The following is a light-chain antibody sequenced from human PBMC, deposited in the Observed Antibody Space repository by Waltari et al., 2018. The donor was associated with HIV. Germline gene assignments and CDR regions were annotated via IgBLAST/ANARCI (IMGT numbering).Light chain of an antibody. J-gene: IGLJ1*01. Sequence: QSALTPPASVSGSPGQSIIISCAGTSSDVGCYNYHHWSQTPPGNPPKLIIYEVSNRRSGVSNRFSGSKSGNTASLTISGLQAEDEADYYCSSYTSSSTYVFGTGTKVTVL. CDR1: SSDVGCYNY. V-gene: IGLV2-14*01. CDR3: SSYTSSSTYV. CDR2: EVS.